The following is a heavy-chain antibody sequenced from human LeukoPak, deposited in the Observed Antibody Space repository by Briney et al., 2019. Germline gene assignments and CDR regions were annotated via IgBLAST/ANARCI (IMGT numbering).Heavy chain of an antibody. CDR1: GDSVSSNNAA. V-gene: IGHV6-1*01. CDR3: ESERGSGYRYFDY. J-gene: IGHJ4*02. CDR2: TYYRSKWSD. D-gene: IGHD3-3*01. Sequence: SQTLSLTRAISGDSVSSNNAAWNWVRQSPSRGLGWVGSTYYRSKWSDDYAVSVKSRITINPDTSKNQFSLQLKSVTPEETAVYYCESERGSGYRYFDYWGQGTLVTVSS.